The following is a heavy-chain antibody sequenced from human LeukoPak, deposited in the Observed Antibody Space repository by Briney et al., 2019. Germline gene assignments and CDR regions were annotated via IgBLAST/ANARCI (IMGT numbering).Heavy chain of an antibody. CDR2: ITGSGGGT. V-gene: IGHV3-23*01. CDR1: GFTFSSYA. D-gene: IGHD2-8*01. Sequence: GGSLRLSCAASGFTFSSYAMTWVRQAPGKGLEWVSAITGSGGGTFYADSVKGRFTISRDNSKNTLYLQMNSLGAEDTAVYYCAKALTIYATLNALDIWGQGTMVTVSS. CDR3: AKALTIYATLNALDI. J-gene: IGHJ3*02.